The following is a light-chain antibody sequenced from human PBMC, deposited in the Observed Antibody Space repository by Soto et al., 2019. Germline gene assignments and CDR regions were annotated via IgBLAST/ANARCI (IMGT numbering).Light chain of an antibody. Sequence: AIQMTQSPSSLSASVGDRVTITCRASQGIRNELGWYQQRPGKAPKLLIYATSTLDSGVPSRFSASGSGTDFTLTISSLRPEDSATYYCLQDYNYPRTFGQGTKVEI. J-gene: IGKJ1*01. CDR2: ATS. CDR3: LQDYNYPRT. CDR1: QGIRNE. V-gene: IGKV1-6*01.